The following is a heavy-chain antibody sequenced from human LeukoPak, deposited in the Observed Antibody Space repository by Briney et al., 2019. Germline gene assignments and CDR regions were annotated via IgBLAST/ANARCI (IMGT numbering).Heavy chain of an antibody. V-gene: IGHV1-2*02. CDR3: ARGRYYDFWSVQLSPDCFDY. CDR2: INPNSGGT. D-gene: IGHD3-3*01. J-gene: IGHJ4*02. CDR1: RYTLTGYY. Sequence: SVKLSCKASRYTLTGYYMHWVRPAPGQGLEWMGWINPNSGGTNYAQKFQGRVTMTRDTSISTAYMELSRLRSDDTGVYYRARGRYYDFWSVQLSPDCFDYWGQGTLVTVSS.